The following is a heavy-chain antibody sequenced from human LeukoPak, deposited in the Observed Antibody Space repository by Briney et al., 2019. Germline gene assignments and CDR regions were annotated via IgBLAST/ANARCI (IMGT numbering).Heavy chain of an antibody. V-gene: IGHV3-21*04. Sequence: GGSLRLSCAASGFTFSSYFMHWVRQAPGGGLEWVAVITNSSSYLYYADSVKGRFTISRDNSKNTLYLQMNSLRAEDTAVYYCAKDQSSSPLVFDYWGQGTLVTVSS. J-gene: IGHJ4*02. D-gene: IGHD6-13*01. CDR2: ITNSSSYL. CDR1: GFTFSSYF. CDR3: AKDQSSSPLVFDY.